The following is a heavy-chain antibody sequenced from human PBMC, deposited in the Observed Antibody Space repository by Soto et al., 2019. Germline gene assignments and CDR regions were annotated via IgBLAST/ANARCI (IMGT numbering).Heavy chain of an antibody. CDR1: GFTFRVAW. CDR3: TTVSTVTTSSS. J-gene: IGHJ4*02. D-gene: IGHD4-17*01. Sequence: DVQLVESGGGLVKPGGSLSLPCEASGFTFRVAWLAWSRRAPGKGLGWLGRIKRNTDGGTTDYAPPVKGRFTISRDDSRNMLYLQMNSLKTEDTAVYYCTTVSTVTTSSSWGQGTLVTVSS. CDR2: IKRNTDGGTT. V-gene: IGHV3-15*01.